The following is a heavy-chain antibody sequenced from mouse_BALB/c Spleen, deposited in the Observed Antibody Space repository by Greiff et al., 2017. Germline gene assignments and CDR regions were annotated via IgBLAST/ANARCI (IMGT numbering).Heavy chain of an antibody. CDR1: GFTFSDYY. V-gene: IGHV5-4*02. CDR2: ISDGGSYT. CDR3: ARDKGYRYDVSAWFAY. Sequence: EVKLVESGGGLVKPGGSLKLSCAASGFTFSDYYMYWVRQTPEKRLEWVATISDGGSYTYYPDSVKGRFTISRDNAKNNLYLQMSSLKSEDTAMYYCARDKGYRYDVSAWFAYWGQGTLVTVSA. D-gene: IGHD2-14*01. J-gene: IGHJ3*01.